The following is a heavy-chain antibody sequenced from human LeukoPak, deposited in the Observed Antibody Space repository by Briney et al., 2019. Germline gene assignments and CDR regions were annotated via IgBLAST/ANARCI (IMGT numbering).Heavy chain of an antibody. CDR1: GYSISSGYY. J-gene: IGHJ4*02. CDR2: IYHSGST. Sequence: SETLSLTCAVSGYSISSGYYWGWIRQPPGKGLEWIGSIYHSGSTYYNPSLKSRVTISVDTSKNQFSLKLSSVTAADTAVYYCARQSEPPRRDIVVVHAAIYFLDYCGQGTLVTVSS. CDR3: ARQSEPPRRDIVVVHAAIYFLDY. D-gene: IGHD2-2*01. V-gene: IGHV4-38-2*01.